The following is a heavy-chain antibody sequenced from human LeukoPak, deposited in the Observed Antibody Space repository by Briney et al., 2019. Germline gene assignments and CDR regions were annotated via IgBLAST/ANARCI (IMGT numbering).Heavy chain of an antibody. D-gene: IGHD1-26*01. CDR3: AREVGTPQAFDI. CDR2: ISGSGGST. Sequence: GGSLRLSCAASGFTFSSYAMSWVRQAPGKGLEWVSAISGSGGSTYYADSVRGRFTISRDNAKNSLYLQMNSLKAEDTAIYYCAREVGTPQAFDIWGQGTMVTVSS. V-gene: IGHV3-23*01. CDR1: GFTFSSYA. J-gene: IGHJ3*02.